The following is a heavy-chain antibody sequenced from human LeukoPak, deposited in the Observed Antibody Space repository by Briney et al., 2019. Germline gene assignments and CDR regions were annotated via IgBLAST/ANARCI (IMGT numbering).Heavy chain of an antibody. D-gene: IGHD1-26*01. CDR3: AREVGTPQAFDI. CDR2: ISGSGGST. Sequence: GGSLRLSCAASGFTFSSYAMSWVRQAPGKGLEWVSAISGSGGSTYYADSVRGRFTISRDNAKNSLYLQMNSLKAEDTAIYYCAREVGTPQAFDIWGQGTMVTVSS. V-gene: IGHV3-23*01. CDR1: GFTFSSYA. J-gene: IGHJ3*02.